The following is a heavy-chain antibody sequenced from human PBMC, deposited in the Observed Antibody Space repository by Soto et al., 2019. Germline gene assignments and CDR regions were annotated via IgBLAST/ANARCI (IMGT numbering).Heavy chain of an antibody. CDR3: VKEYCTGGACFDAFDL. J-gene: IGHJ3*01. V-gene: IGHV3-48*03. CDR1: GFIFSNYE. CDR2: ISGSGTTI. Sequence: AGGSLRLSCAASGFIFSNYEVDWVRQVPGKGLEWISYISGSGTTIYYAASVKGRFTISRDDARNSLYLQMNNLRDEDTAVYFCVKEYCTGGACFDAFDLWGQGTLVTVSS. D-gene: IGHD2-8*02.